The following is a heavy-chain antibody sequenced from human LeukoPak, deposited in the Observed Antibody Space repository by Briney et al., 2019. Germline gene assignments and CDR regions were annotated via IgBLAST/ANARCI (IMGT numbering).Heavy chain of an antibody. CDR3: ARSADIAAAGTLGMDV. J-gene: IGHJ6*02. CDR1: GGSISSSSYY. Sequence: SETLSLTCTVSGGSISSSSYYWGWIHQPPGKGLEWIGSIYYSGSTYYNPSLKSRVTISVDTSKNQFSLKLSSVTAADTAVYYCARSADIAAAGTLGMDVWGQGTTVTVSS. V-gene: IGHV4-39*01. CDR2: IYYSGST. D-gene: IGHD6-13*01.